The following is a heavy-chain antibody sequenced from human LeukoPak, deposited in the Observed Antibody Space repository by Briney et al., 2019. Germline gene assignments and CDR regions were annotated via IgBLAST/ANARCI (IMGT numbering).Heavy chain of an antibody. CDR3: AKMGSGSSAGFDY. Sequence: GGSLRLSCAASGFTFSSYTMSWVRQAPGKGLEWVSAISGSGGSTYYADSVKGRFTISRDNSKNTLYLQMNSLRAEDTAVYYCAKMGSGSSAGFDYWGQGTLVTVSS. V-gene: IGHV3-23*01. D-gene: IGHD1-26*01. CDR2: ISGSGGST. J-gene: IGHJ4*02. CDR1: GFTFSSYT.